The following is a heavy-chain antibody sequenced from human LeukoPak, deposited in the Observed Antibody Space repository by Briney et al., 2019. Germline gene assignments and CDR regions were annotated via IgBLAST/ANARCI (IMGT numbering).Heavy chain of an antibody. J-gene: IGHJ4*02. CDR2: INPSGGST. V-gene: IGHV1-46*01. D-gene: IGHD3-22*01. Sequence: ASVKVSCKASGYTFTSYYMHWVRQAPGQGLEWMGIINPSGGSTSYAQKFQGRVTMTRGTSKNQFSLKLSSVTAADTAVYYCARGLGYDSSGRYYFDYWGQGTLVTVSS. CDR1: GYTFTSYY. CDR3: ARGLGYDSSGRYYFDY.